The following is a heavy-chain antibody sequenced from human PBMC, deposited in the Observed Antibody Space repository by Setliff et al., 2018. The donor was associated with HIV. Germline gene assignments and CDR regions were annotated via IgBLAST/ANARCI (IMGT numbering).Heavy chain of an antibody. V-gene: IGHV3-48*03. D-gene: IGHD5-18*01. CDR1: GFTFSSYE. J-gene: IGHJ3*02. Sequence: GGSLRLSCAASGFTFSSYEMNWVRQAPGKGLEWVSYISSSGGTIYYADSVKGRFTISRDNAKKSLYLQMNSLRADDTAVYYCARLWGLRPDVFDIWGQGTVVTVSS. CDR2: ISSSGGTI. CDR3: ARLWGLRPDVFDI.